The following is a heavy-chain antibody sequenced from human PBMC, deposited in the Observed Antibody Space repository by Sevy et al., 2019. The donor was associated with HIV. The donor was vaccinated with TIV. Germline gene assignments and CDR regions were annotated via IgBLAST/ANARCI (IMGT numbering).Heavy chain of an antibody. V-gene: IGHV3-48*02. Sequence: GGSLRLSCAASGFTFSSYSMNWVRQAPGKGLEWVSYISSSSSTIYYADSVKGRFTISRDNAKNSLYLQMNSLRDEDTAVYYCARADCDYVWGSCDYWGQGTLVTVSS. CDR1: GFTFSSYS. CDR3: ARADCDYVWGSCDY. D-gene: IGHD3-16*01. J-gene: IGHJ4*02. CDR2: ISSSSSTI.